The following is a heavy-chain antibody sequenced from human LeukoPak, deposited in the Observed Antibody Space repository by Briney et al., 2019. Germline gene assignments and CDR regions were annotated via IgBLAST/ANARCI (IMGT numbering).Heavy chain of an antibody. D-gene: IGHD3-22*01. CDR1: GGTFSGYY. CDR2: SNDSGGT. V-gene: IGHV4-34*01. J-gene: IGHJ2*01. CDR3: ARHTITDSSGYYPWYFDL. Sequence: KPSETLSLTCAVYGGTFSGYYWSWIRPPPGKRLEWVGESNDSGGTNYNPSLKSRVTISADKSKNQFSLKLSSVTAADTAVYYCARHTITDSSGYYPWYFDLWGRGTLVTVSS.